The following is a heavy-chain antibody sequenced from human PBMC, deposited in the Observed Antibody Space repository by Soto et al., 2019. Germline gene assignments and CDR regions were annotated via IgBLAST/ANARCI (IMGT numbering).Heavy chain of an antibody. V-gene: IGHV3-23*01. CDR1: GFTFSTHG. Sequence: PGGSLRLSCAASGFTFSTHGMIWVRQAPGKGLEWVSGIDDSGGETYYADSVRGRFTVSRDNSKNTLYLQMNSLSAEDTAVYYCAKDFPVHFRALYYFDYWGQGALVTVSS. CDR2: IDDSGGET. D-gene: IGHD3-16*01. J-gene: IGHJ4*02. CDR3: AKDFPVHFRALYYFDY.